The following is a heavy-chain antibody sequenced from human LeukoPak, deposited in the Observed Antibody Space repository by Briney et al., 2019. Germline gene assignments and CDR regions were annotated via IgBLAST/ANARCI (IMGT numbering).Heavy chain of an antibody. V-gene: IGHV3-30*18. D-gene: IGHD2-21*02. J-gene: IGHJ4*02. Sequence: GGSLRLSCVASGFTFSTYTMNWVRQAPGKGLEWVAVISYDGSDKYYADSVKGRFTISRDNSKNTVFLQMNSLSTEDTAVYYCAKDISGGDCPDYWGQGTLVTVSS. CDR2: ISYDGSDK. CDR1: GFTFSTYT. CDR3: AKDISGGDCPDY.